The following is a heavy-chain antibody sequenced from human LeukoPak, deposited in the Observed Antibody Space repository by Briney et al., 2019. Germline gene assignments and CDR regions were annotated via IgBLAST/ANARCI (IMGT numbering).Heavy chain of an antibody. CDR2: MLYDGSNK. Sequence: GGSLRLSCAASGFTFSSYGMHWVRQAPGKGLEWVAVMLYDGSNKDYADSVKGRFTISRDNYKNTLYVQMNSLRAEDTAVYYCAKDSSGGWLRSYYFDSWGQGTLVTVSS. CDR1: GFTFSSYG. D-gene: IGHD5-24*01. CDR3: AKDSSGGWLRSYYFDS. J-gene: IGHJ4*02. V-gene: IGHV3-30*18.